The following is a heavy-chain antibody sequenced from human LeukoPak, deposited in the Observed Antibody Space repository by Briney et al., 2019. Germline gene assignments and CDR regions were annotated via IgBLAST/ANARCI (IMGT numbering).Heavy chain of an antibody. J-gene: IGHJ4*02. CDR1: GYTFTSYG. Sequence: ASVKVSCKASGYTFTSYGISWVRQAPGQGLEWMGWISAYNGNTNYAQKLQGRVTITADKSTSTAYMELSSLRSEDTAVYYCARLTQDSSGYPEYYFDYWGQGTLVTVSS. V-gene: IGHV1-18*01. CDR3: ARLTQDSSGYPEYYFDY. CDR2: ISAYNGNT. D-gene: IGHD3-22*01.